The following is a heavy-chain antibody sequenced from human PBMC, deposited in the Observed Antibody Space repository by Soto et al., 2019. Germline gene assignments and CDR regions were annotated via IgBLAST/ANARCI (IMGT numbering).Heavy chain of an antibody. CDR1: GFTFSSYG. J-gene: IGHJ4*02. Sequence: PGGSLTLSCAASGFTFSSYGMHWVRQAPGKGLEWVAVISYDGSNKYYADSVKGRFTISRDNSKNTLYLQMNSLRAEDTAVYYFVHATGRFLRRYFDYWGQGTPVTVSS. V-gene: IGHV3-30*03. D-gene: IGHD3-10*01. CDR3: VHATGRFLRRYFDY. CDR2: ISYDGSNK.